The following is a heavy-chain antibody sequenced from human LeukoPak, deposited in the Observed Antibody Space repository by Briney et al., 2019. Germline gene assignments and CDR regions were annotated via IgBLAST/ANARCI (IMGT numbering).Heavy chain of an antibody. CDR2: VHSSGGVI. CDR3: AGSSHQRNWFDP. V-gene: IGHV1-46*01. CDR1: GYTFTSDY. Sequence: ASVKVSCKASGYTFTSDYMNWVRQAPGQGLEWMGIVHSSGGVIRYAQEFHGRVTVTRDTSTSTVYMELSSLRSEDRAVYYCAGSSHQRNWFDPWGQGTLVIVSS. D-gene: IGHD1-26*01. J-gene: IGHJ5*02.